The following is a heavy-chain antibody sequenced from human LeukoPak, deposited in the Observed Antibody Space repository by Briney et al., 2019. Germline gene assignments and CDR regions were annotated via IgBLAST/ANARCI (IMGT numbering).Heavy chain of an antibody. J-gene: IGHJ4*02. Sequence: GGSLRLSCTPSGFTLGDYAISWVRQAPGRGLEWVGFIRTKAYSGTTEYAASVKGRFTISRDDSNSIAHLQMNSLKTEDTAVYYCTRGWQLVDYWGQGTLVTVSS. V-gene: IGHV3-49*04. D-gene: IGHD6-6*01. CDR3: TRGWQLVDY. CDR1: GFTLGDYA. CDR2: IRTKAYSGTT.